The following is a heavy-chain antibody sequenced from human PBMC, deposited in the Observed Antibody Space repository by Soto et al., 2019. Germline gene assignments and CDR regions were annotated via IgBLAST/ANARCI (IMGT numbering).Heavy chain of an antibody. Sequence: PSQTLSLTCTVSGGSISNHYWSWIRHPPWKGLEWIGYVYYSGSSNYNPSLQSRVTISIVTSNSQLSLKLNSVTAADTSVYYCARHATVSGLFYFDYWHQGALVTV. CDR1: GGSISNHY. J-gene: IGHJ4*02. V-gene: IGHV4-59*08. D-gene: IGHD6-19*01. CDR3: ARHATVSGLFYFDY. CDR2: VYYSGSS.